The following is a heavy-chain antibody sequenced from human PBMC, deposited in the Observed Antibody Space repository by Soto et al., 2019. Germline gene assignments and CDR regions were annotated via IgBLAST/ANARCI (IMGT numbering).Heavy chain of an antibody. CDR2: ISGSGGST. Sequence: GGSLRLSCAASGFTFSSYAMSWVRQAPGKGLEWVSAISGSGGSTYYADSVKGRFTISRDNSKNTLYLQMNSLRAEDTAVYYCAKAANITMVRGVRGWFDPWGQGTLVTVSS. CDR3: AKAANITMVRGVRGWFDP. J-gene: IGHJ5*02. D-gene: IGHD3-10*01. V-gene: IGHV3-23*01. CDR1: GFTFSSYA.